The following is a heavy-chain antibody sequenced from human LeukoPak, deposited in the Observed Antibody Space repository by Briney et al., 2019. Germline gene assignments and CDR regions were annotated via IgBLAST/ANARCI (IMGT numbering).Heavy chain of an antibody. J-gene: IGHJ4*02. CDR3: ARDMYSSGHDY. V-gene: IGHV1-2*02. D-gene: IGHD6-19*01. CDR1: GYTFTSYG. CDR2: ISAYSGGT. Sequence: ASVKVSCKASGYTFTSYGISWVRQAPGQGLEWMGWISAYSGGTNYAQKFQGRVTMTRDTSISTAYMELSRLRSDDTAVYYCARDMYSSGHDYWGQGTLVTVSS.